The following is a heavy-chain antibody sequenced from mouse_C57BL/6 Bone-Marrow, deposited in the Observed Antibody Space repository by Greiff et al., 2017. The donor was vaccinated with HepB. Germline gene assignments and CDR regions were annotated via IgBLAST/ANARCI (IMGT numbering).Heavy chain of an antibody. Sequence: VQLQQSGAELARPGASVKLSCKASGYTFTSYGISWVKQRTGQGLEWIGEIYPRSGNTYYNEKFKGKATLTADKSSSTAYMELRSLTSEDSAVYFCTRWMVTTSWVAYWGQGTLVTVSA. D-gene: IGHD2-2*01. V-gene: IGHV1-81*01. CDR3: TRWMVTTSWVAY. CDR2: IYPRSGNT. CDR1: GYTFTSYG. J-gene: IGHJ3*01.